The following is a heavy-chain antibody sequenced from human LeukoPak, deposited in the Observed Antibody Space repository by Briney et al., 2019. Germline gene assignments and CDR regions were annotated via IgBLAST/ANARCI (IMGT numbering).Heavy chain of an antibody. CDR1: GFTFSSYE. CDR3: AKDIVSSRWYYFDY. D-gene: IGHD6-13*01. Sequence: GGSLRLSCAASGFTFSSYEMNWDRQAPGRGLEWVSYISSSGSTIYYADSVKGRFTISRDNAKNSLYLQMNSLRAEDTAVYYCAKDIVSSRWYYFDYWGQGTLVTVSS. CDR2: ISSSGSTI. J-gene: IGHJ4*02. V-gene: IGHV3-48*03.